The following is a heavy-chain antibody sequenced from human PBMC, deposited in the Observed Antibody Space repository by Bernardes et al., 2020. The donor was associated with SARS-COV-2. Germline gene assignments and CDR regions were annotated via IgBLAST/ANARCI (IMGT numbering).Heavy chain of an antibody. D-gene: IGHD2-15*01. CDR1: GGSISYNY. Sequence: SETLSLTCTVSGGSISYNYWSWIRQPPGKGLEWIGYIYHSGSTNYNRSLKSRVTLSVDTSKNQFSLKLRSVTAADTAVYYCARVGSTNYYYYYYMDVWGKGTTVTVSS. V-gene: IGHV4-59*01. CDR3: ARVGSTNYYYYYYMDV. CDR2: IYHSGST. J-gene: IGHJ6*03.